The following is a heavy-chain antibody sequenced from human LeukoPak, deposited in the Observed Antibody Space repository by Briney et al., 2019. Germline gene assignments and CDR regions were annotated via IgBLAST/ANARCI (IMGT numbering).Heavy chain of an antibody. CDR2: IYYSGST. CDR1: GGSISSYY. J-gene: IGHJ3*02. CDR3: AREGQQLNAFDI. V-gene: IGHV4-59*01. D-gene: IGHD6-13*01. Sequence: SETLSLTCTVSGGSISSYYWSWIRQPPGKGLEWIGYIYYSGSTNYNPSLKSRATISVDTSKNQFSLKLSSVTAADTAVYYCAREGQQLNAFDIWGQGTVVTVSS.